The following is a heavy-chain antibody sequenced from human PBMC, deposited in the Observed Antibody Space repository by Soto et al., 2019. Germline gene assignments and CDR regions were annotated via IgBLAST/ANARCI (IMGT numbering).Heavy chain of an antibody. Sequence: EVQLLESGGGLVQPGGSLSLSCAASGFTFSSYAMSWVRQAPGKGLEWVSAISGSGGSTYYADSVKGRFTISRDNSKNTVYLQMNSLRAEDTAVYYCAKDLFYYGSGGHWGQGTLVTVSS. J-gene: IGHJ4*02. V-gene: IGHV3-23*01. D-gene: IGHD3-10*01. CDR2: ISGSGGST. CDR1: GFTFSSYA. CDR3: AKDLFYYGSGGH.